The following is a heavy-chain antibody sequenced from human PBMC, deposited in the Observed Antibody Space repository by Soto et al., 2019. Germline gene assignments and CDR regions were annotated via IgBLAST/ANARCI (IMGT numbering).Heavy chain of an antibody. Sequence: QVQLVESGGGVVQPGRSLRLSCAASGFTFSSYGMHWVRQAPGKGLEWVAVISNDGSNKYYADSVKGRFTISRDNYKNPLYLEMNSLRAEDTAVYYCATRRPTPTYYDYVWGSYRPEYFQHWGQGTLVTVSS. J-gene: IGHJ1*01. CDR3: ATRRPTPTYYDYVWGSYRPEYFQH. CDR1: GFTFSSYG. V-gene: IGHV3-30*03. D-gene: IGHD3-16*02. CDR2: ISNDGSNK.